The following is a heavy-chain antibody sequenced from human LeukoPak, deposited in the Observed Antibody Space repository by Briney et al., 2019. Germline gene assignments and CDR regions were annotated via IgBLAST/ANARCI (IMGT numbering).Heavy chain of an antibody. CDR2: ISPSGGST. CDR1: GYTFTSNY. J-gene: IGHJ4*02. Sequence: ASVKVSCKAFGYTFTSNYMHWVRQAPGQGPEWMGVISPSGGSTTYAQKFQGRVTLTRDMSTSTDYLELSSLRSEDTAVYYCASGRQRMPDYWGQGTLVTVSS. V-gene: IGHV1-46*01. D-gene: IGHD6-25*01. CDR3: ASGRQRMPDY.